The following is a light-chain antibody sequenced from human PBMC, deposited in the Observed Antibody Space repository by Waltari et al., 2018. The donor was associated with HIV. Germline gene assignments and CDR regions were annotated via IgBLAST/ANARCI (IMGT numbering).Light chain of an antibody. CDR2: WAS. CDR1: QSILYSSNNKNY. CDR3: QQYYSTPDT. J-gene: IGKJ2*01. Sequence: DIVMTQFPESLAVSLGERATINCKSSQSILYSSNNKNYLAWHQQKPGQPPKLLIYWASTRESGVPDRFSGSGSGTDFTLTISSLQAEDVAVYYCQQYYSTPDTFGQGTKLEIK. V-gene: IGKV4-1*01.